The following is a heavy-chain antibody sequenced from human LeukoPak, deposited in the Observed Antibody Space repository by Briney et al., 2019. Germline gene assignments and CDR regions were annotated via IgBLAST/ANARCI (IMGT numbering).Heavy chain of an antibody. Sequence: SETLSLTCTVSGGYISSSSYYWVCLRQPPGKGLEWIGSIYYSGSTYSNPSLKSRVTISVDTSKNQFSLKLSSVTAADTAVYYCARDLSSGWYGYYYYMDVWGKGTTVTISS. CDR1: GGYISSSSYY. CDR2: IYYSGST. V-gene: IGHV4-39*07. CDR3: ARDLSSGWYGYYYYMDV. D-gene: IGHD6-19*01. J-gene: IGHJ6*03.